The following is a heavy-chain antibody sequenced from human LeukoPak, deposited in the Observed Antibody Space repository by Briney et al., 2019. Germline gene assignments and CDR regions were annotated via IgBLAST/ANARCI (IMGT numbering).Heavy chain of an antibody. J-gene: IGHJ3*02. D-gene: IGHD3-16*02. Sequence: GGSLRLSCAASGFTFSRYSMNWVRQAPGKGLEWVSSISGSSSYIYYADSVKGRFTISRHNAKNSLYLQMNRLRAEDTAVYYCARVSAGVIGMKDVFDIWGQGTMVTVSS. V-gene: IGHV3-21*01. CDR3: ARVSAGVIGMKDVFDI. CDR2: ISGSSSYI. CDR1: GFTFSRYS.